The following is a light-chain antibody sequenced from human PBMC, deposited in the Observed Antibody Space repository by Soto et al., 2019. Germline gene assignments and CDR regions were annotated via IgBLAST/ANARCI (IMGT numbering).Light chain of an antibody. Sequence: AIQRTQSPSSLSASVGDRVTITCRATQDIRNDLGWYQQKPGKAPKLLIYATSSLQSGVPSRFSGSGSGTDFTLTLSSLQPEDFATYYCLQDYSYPWTFGQGTKLEIK. CDR1: QDIRND. V-gene: IGKV1-6*01. CDR3: LQDYSYPWT. CDR2: ATS. J-gene: IGKJ2*01.